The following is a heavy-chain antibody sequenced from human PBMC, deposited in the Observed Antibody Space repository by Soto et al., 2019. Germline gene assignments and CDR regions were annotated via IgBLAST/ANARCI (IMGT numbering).Heavy chain of an antibody. D-gene: IGHD4-4*01. CDR2: INSDGSRT. J-gene: IGHJ4*02. CDR1: GFTFTDYW. V-gene: IGHV3-74*01. CDR3: ARESYRGFYFDY. Sequence: GGSLRLSCAAYGFTFTDYWTHWVRQAPGKGLVWVSRINSDGSRTSYADSVTGRFTISRDNAKNTLYLQMNSLRVEDTALYYCARESYRGFYFDYLGQGTLATVSS.